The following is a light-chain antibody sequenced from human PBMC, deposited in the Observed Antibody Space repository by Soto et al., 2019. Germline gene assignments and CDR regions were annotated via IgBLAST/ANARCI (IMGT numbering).Light chain of an antibody. V-gene: IGKV3-20*01. CDR2: GAS. CDR3: QQSVNSPWA. CDR1: QSVSSSF. Sequence: EIVLTQSPGTLSLSPGERATLSCRASQSVSSSFLAWYQQKPGQAPRLLIYGASNRATGIPDRFSGSGSGTDVTLTISRLEPEDLAVYSCQQSVNSPWAFGQGTKVAIE. J-gene: IGKJ1*01.